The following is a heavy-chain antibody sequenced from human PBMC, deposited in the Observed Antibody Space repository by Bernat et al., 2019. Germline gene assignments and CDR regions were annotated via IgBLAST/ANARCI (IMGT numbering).Heavy chain of an antibody. CDR3: ARTGRDRSGYYYFDY. J-gene: IGHJ4*02. CDR1: GFTFSSYS. V-gene: IGHV3-48*02. Sequence: EVQLVESGGGLVQPGGSLRLSCAASGFTFSSYSMNWVRQAPGKGLEWVSYISSSSSTIYYADSVKGRFTISRDNAKNSLYLQMNSLRDEDTAVYYCARTGRDRSGYYYFDYWGQGTLVTVSS. CDR2: ISSSSSTI. D-gene: IGHD3-22*01.